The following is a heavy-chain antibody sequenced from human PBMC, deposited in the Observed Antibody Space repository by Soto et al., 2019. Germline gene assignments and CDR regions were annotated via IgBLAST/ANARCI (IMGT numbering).Heavy chain of an antibody. V-gene: IGHV3-33*01. CDR2: IWYDGSNQ. J-gene: IGHJ4*02. Sequence: QVQLVESGGGVVQPGRSLRLSCAASGFTFSTYGMHWVRQAPGKGLEWAAVIWYDGSNQYYADSVKGRFTISRDNSKNTLYLHMNSLRVEDTAVYYCARGASASDFDYWGQGTLVTVSS. CDR1: GFTFSTYG. D-gene: IGHD3-10*01. CDR3: ARGASASDFDY.